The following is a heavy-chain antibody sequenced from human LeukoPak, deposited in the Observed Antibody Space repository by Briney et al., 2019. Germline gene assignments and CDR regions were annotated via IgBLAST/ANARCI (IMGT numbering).Heavy chain of an antibody. V-gene: IGHV3-66*01. D-gene: IGHD3-16*02. CDR3: ARERGRVVISPYFDW. CDR2: LYSCGRT. J-gene: IGHJ4*02. Sequence: GGSLRLSCAASGFTVSTNYMSWVRQVPGKGLEWVSVLYSCGRTNYAESVKGRFIISRDNSRNTLFLQMYSLRAEDTAVYYCARERGRVVISPYFDWWGQGTLVTVSS. CDR1: GFTVSTNY.